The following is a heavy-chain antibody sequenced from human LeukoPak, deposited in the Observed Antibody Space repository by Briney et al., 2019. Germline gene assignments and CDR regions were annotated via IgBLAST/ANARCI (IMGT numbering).Heavy chain of an antibody. J-gene: IGHJ4*02. CDR2: ISGSGGST. D-gene: IGHD6-13*01. CDR1: GFAFSSYA. CDR3: AKASSSWYSDFDY. V-gene: IGHV3-23*01. Sequence: GGSLRLSCAASGFAFSSYAMSWVRQAPGKGLEWVSGISGSGGSTFYADSVKGRFTISRDNSKNTLYLQMNSLRAEDSAVYYCAKASSSWYSDFDYWGRGTLVTVSS.